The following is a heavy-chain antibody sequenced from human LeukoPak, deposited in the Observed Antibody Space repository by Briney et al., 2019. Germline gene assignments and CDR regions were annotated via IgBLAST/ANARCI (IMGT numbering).Heavy chain of an antibody. CDR2: ITSSGSAI. V-gene: IGHV3-11*04. J-gene: IGHJ3*02. Sequence: PGGSLRLSCAASGFTFSDYYMGWIRQAPGNGLEWVAYITSSGSAIYHADSGNGRFTISSDNGKHSTYLQMTTLRAEDTAVYYCARAHKDAFDIWGQGTMVTVSS. CDR3: ARAHKDAFDI. CDR1: GFTFSDYY.